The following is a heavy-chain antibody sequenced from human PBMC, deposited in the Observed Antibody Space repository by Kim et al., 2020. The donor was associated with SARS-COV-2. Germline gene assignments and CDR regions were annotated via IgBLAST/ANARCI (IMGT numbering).Heavy chain of an antibody. Sequence: GGSLRLSCAASGFTFSSYDMHWVRQATEKGLECVSSISTKADTYYPDSVMDRFTISRANAKHSFYLQMNSLRAEEAAVVYCARGTIAEGISATKMYFDL. CDR1: GFTFSSYD. J-gene: IGHJ2*01. D-gene: IGHD1-7*01. V-gene: IGHV3-13*04. CDR2: ISTKADT. CDR3: ARGTIAEGISATKMYFDL.